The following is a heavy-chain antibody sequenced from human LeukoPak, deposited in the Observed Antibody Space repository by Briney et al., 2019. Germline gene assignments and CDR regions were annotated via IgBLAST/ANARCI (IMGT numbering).Heavy chain of an antibody. CDR1: GGSISSGGYY. V-gene: IGHV4-30-2*01. D-gene: IGHD4-17*01. CDR3: ARATVTPETPWGAYDY. Sequence: SETLSLTCAVSGGSISSGGYYWSWIRQPPGKGLEWIGYIYYSGSTYYNPSLESRVTISVDRSKNQFSLKLSSVTSADTAVYHCARATVTPETPWGAYDYWGQATLVTVSS. CDR2: IYYSGST. J-gene: IGHJ4*02.